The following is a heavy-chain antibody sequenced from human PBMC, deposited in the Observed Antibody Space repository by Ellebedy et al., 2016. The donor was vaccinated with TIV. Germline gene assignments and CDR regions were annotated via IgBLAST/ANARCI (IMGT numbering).Heavy chain of an antibody. CDR2: INPNSGDT. V-gene: IGHV1-2*02. CDR1: GYTFTTFA. J-gene: IGHJ4*02. Sequence: AASVKVSCKASGYTFTTFAIHWVRQAPGQGLEWMACINPNSGDTDYAQKFQGRVTVTRDTSTSTAFLELSRLRSDDTAVYYCTRDLTNRVSGDYWGQGTLVTVSS. CDR3: TRDLTNRVSGDY. D-gene: IGHD2-8*01.